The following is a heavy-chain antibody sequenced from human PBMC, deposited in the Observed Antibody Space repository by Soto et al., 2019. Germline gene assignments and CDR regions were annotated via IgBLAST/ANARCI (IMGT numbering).Heavy chain of an antibody. J-gene: IGHJ4*02. CDR2: ITYSGGDT. D-gene: IGHD3-10*01. CDR3: AKASGESYPGSRVFDF. CDR1: RFTFVSYA. V-gene: IGHV3-23*01. Sequence: GALRLSCAASRFTFVSYAMNWGRQAPWEGLEWVSTITYSGGDTVYADSVKGRFTMSRDNSKNTVYLQMNSLRVEDTAIYYCAKASGESYPGSRVFDFWGQGTRVTVSS.